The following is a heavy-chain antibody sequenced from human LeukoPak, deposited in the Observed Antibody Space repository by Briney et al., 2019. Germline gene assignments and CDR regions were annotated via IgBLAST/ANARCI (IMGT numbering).Heavy chain of an antibody. Sequence: SETLSLTCTVSGGSIGSFFWSWIRQPPGEGLEWIGFVSDGGSTNYNPSLQSRVTISGDTSKNQFSLKLSSVTAADTAVYYCVRDKSGSALAWFDPWGQGTLVTVSS. J-gene: IGHJ5*02. D-gene: IGHD3-10*01. CDR3: VRDKSGSALAWFDP. CDR2: VSDGGST. CDR1: GGSIGSFF. V-gene: IGHV4-59*01.